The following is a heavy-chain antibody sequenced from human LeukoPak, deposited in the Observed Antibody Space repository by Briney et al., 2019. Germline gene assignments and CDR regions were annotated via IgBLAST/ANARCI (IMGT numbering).Heavy chain of an antibody. J-gene: IGHJ4*02. CDR3: ARGTPGSYLGY. V-gene: IGHV1-2*04. CDR1: GYTFTAYY. D-gene: IGHD3-16*02. Sequence: ASVKVSCKASGYTFTAYYMHWVRQAPGQGLEWMGWINPNSGGTNYAQKFKGWVTLTRDTSINTTYMELSRLASDVTAVYFFARGTPGSYLGYWGQGTLVTVSP. CDR2: INPNSGGT.